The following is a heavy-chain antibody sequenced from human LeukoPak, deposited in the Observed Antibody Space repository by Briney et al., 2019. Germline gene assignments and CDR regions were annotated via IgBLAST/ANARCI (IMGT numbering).Heavy chain of an antibody. CDR1: GGSISSYY. D-gene: IGHD6-13*01. CDR2: TYYSGST. CDR3: ARDEQQLEHVY. Sequence: SETLSLTCTVSGGSISSYYWSWIRQPPGKGLEWIGYTYYSGSTNYNPSLKSRVTISVDTSKNQFSLKLSSVTAADTAVYYCARDEQQLEHVYWGQGTLVTVSS. V-gene: IGHV4-59*01. J-gene: IGHJ4*02.